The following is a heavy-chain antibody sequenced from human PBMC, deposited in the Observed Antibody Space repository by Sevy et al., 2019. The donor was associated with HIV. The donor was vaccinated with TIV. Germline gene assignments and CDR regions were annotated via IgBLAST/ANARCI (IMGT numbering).Heavy chain of an antibody. CDR3: ARRDYYDSSGYSFDY. CDR1: GFTFSSYE. CDR2: ISSSGSTI. D-gene: IGHD3-22*01. V-gene: IGHV3-48*03. Sequence: GGSLRLSCAASGFTFSSYEMNWVRQAPGKGLEWVSYISSSGSTIYYADSVKGRFTISRDNAKNSLYLQMNSPRAEDTAVYYCARRDYYDSSGYSFDYWGQGTLVTVSS. J-gene: IGHJ4*02.